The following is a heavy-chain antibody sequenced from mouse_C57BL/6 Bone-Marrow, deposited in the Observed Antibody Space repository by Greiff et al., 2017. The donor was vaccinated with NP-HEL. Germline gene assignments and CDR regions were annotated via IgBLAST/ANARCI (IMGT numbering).Heavy chain of an antibody. D-gene: IGHD2-12*01. CDR3: ARHKLLEAMDY. CDR1: EFDFPSYD. J-gene: IGHJ4*01. V-gene: IGHV5-12-1*01. CDR2: ISSDGGCT. Sequence: DVKLVESGGGLVKPGGSLKLSCASSEFDFPSYDMSWVRQTPEKRLELVATISSDGGCTYYPDTVEGRFTISRDNTKNTLYLQMSSLKSEDTALYYCARHKLLEAMDYWGQGTSVTVSS.